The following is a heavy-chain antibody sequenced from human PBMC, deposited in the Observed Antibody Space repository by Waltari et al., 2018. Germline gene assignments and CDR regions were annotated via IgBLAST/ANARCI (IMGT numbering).Heavy chain of an antibody. CDR1: GSPFTSYY. D-gene: IGHD5-12*01. J-gene: IGHJ3*02. Sequence: QVQLVQSGAEVKKPGASVKVSCKASGSPFTSYYMHWVRQAPGQGLEWMGIINPSGGSTSYAQKFQGRGTRTRDTSTSTVYMELSSLRSEDTAVDYCARDIRDGYKFGAFDIWGQGTMVTVSS. V-gene: IGHV1-46*01. CDR2: INPSGGST. CDR3: ARDIRDGYKFGAFDI.